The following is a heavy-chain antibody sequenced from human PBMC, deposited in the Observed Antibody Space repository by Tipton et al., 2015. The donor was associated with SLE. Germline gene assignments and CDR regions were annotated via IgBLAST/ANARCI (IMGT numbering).Heavy chain of an antibody. CDR3: VGSNRAGYFYYGMDV. CDR1: GGSISSFY. CDR2: MYYSGST. J-gene: IGHJ6*02. D-gene: IGHD1-14*01. V-gene: IGHV4-59*01. Sequence: TLSLTCTVSGGSISSFYWSWIRQPPGKGLEWIGYMYYSGSTNYNPSLKSRVTIFVDTSKNQISLKLSSVTAADTAVYYCVGSNRAGYFYYGMDVWGQGTTVTVSS.